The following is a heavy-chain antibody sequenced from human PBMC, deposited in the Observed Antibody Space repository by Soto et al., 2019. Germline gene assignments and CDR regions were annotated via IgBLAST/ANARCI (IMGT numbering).Heavy chain of an antibody. J-gene: IGHJ6*02. V-gene: IGHV5-10-1*01. Sequence: PGESLKISCNGSGYSFTSYWISWVRQMPGKGLEWMGRIDPSDSYTNYSPSFQGHVTISADKSISTAYLQWSSLKASDTAMYYCAWLTYYYDSSGPGDYYGMDVWGQGATVTVSS. CDR3: AWLTYYYDSSGPGDYYGMDV. D-gene: IGHD3-22*01. CDR2: IDPSDSYT. CDR1: GYSFTSYW.